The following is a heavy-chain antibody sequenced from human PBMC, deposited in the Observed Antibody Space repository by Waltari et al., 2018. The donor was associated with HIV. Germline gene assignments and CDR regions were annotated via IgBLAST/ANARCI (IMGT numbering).Heavy chain of an antibody. D-gene: IGHD3-10*01. CDR3: AKAFTMVRGVILCDY. J-gene: IGHJ4*02. CDR2: ISGSGGST. V-gene: IGHV3-23*01. Sequence: EVQLLESGGGLVQPGGSLRLSCAASGFTFSSYAMSWVRQAPGKGLEWGSAISGSGGSTYYADSVKGRFTISRDNSKNTLYLQMNSLRAEDTAVYYCAKAFTMVRGVILCDYWGQGTLVTVSS. CDR1: GFTFSSYA.